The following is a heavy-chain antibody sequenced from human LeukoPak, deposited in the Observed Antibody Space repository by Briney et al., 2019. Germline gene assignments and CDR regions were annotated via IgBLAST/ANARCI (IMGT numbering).Heavy chain of an antibody. D-gene: IGHD6-19*01. CDR3: AREKPYKVAGTSGAFDI. V-gene: IGHV3-7*03. CDR2: IKQDGSEK. Sequence: PGGSLRLSCAASGFTFSSNWMSWVRQAPGKGLEWVANIKQDGSEKYYVDSVKGRFTISRDNAKNSLYLQMNSLRSEDTAVYYCAREKPYKVAGTSGAFDIWGQGTMVTVSS. J-gene: IGHJ3*02. CDR1: GFTFSSNW.